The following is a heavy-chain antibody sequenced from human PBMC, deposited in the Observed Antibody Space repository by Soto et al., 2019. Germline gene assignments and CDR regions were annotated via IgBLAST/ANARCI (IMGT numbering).Heavy chain of an antibody. D-gene: IGHD3-22*01. CDR1: GYSFVTSG. J-gene: IGHJ4*02. CDR2: ISVYNGNT. CDR3: ARAGQYYDASGYAD. Sequence: QVKLVQSGTEVKKPGASIKVSCKASGYSFVTSGMTWVRQAPGQGLEWMGWISVYNGNTTYDQKLQDRVTMTTDTSKNTAYLEVRNLRSDDTAVYYCARAGQYYDASGYADWGQGTLVTVSS. V-gene: IGHV1-18*01.